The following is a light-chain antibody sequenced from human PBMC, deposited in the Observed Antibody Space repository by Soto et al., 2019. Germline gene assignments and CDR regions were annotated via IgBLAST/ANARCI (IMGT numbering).Light chain of an antibody. V-gene: IGKV3-11*01. Sequence: EIVLTQSPATLSLSPGERATVSCRASQSVSNNLGWYQQKAGQAPRLLIYDASNRATGIPARFSGSGSGTDFTLXIXSLXXEXXXXXXXXHGGTFGQGTRLEIK. CDR2: DAS. CDR3: XHGGT. CDR1: QSVSNN. J-gene: IGKJ5*01.